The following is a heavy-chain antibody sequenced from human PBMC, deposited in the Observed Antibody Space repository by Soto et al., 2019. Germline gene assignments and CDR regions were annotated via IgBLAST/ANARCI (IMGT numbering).Heavy chain of an antibody. V-gene: IGHV3-23*01. CDR2: ISGSGSST. J-gene: IGHJ6*02. CDR3: AYFTAVSYYYGMDV. CDR1: GFTFSNYA. D-gene: IGHD4-4*01. Sequence: EVQLLESGGGLVQPGGSLRLSCAASGFTFSNYAMSWVRQAPGKGLEWVSAISGSGSSTYYADSVKGRFTISRDNSKNTPYLQMNSLRAEDTAVYYCAYFTAVSYYYGMDVWGQGTTVTVSS.